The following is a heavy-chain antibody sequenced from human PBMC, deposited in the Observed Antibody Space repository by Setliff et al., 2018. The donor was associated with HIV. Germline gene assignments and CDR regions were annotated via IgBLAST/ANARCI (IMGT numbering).Heavy chain of an antibody. CDR1: GDIFSDYA. D-gene: IGHD3-16*01. CDR3: ARGLVEMAYYGMDV. CDR2: IIPIFGTP. V-gene: IGHV1-69*13. J-gene: IGHJ6*02. Sequence: ASVKVSCKASGDIFSDYAISWVRQAPGQGLEWMGGIIPIFGTPSYAQKFQGRVTITADESTTTAYMELTSLRSEDTAIYYCARGLVEMAYYGMDVWGQGTTVTVSS.